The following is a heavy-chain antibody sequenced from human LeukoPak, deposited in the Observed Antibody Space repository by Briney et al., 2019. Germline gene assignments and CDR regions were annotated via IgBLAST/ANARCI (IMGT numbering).Heavy chain of an antibody. V-gene: IGHV1-69*04. Sequence: SVKVSCKASGGTFSSYAISWVRQAPGQGLEWMGRIIPILGIANYAQKFQGRVTITADKSTSTAYMELSSLRSEDTAVYYCALTIIPGYSSGWYVGYYFDYWGQGTLVSVSS. D-gene: IGHD6-19*01. CDR3: ALTIIPGYSSGWYVGYYFDY. CDR2: IIPILGIA. CDR1: GGTFSSYA. J-gene: IGHJ4*02.